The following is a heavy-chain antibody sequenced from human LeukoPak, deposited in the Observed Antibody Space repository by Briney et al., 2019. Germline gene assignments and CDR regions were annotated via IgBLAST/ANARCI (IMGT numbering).Heavy chain of an antibody. V-gene: IGHV3-53*05. J-gene: IGHJ4*02. CDR3: ARPPNYYEMFFQPFDH. CDR1: GFTVSSNY. CDR2: IYSGGST. Sequence: GGSLRLSCAASGFTVSSNYMSWVRQAPGKGLEWVSVIYSGGSTYYADSVKGRFTISRDNSKNTLYLQMNSLRAEDTAVYYCARPPNYYEMFFQPFDHWGQGTLVTVSS. D-gene: IGHD1-26*01.